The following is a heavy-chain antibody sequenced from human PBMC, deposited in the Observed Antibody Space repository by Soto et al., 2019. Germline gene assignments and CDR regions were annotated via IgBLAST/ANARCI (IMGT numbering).Heavy chain of an antibody. CDR2: INPNSGVT. CDR1: VYTVTGYY. CDR3: ARGPFYENSHFDF. V-gene: IGHV1-2*02. J-gene: IGHJ4*02. D-gene: IGHD3-22*01. Sequence: GXSVKVSCEGSVYTVTGYYMHWVRQAPGQGLEWMGWINPNSGVTHFAQKFQGRVTLTRDTSISTTYMELSSLRSDDTAVYYCARGPFYENSHFDFWGQGTLVTVSS.